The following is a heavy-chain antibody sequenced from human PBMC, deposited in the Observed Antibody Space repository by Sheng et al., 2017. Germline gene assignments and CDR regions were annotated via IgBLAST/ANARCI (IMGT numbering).Heavy chain of an antibody. V-gene: IGHV3-74*02. J-gene: IGHJ3*02. CDR2: IDGDGSTT. CDR3: VRSGVPNGFDI. CDR1: GFTFSSYE. D-gene: IGHD2-15*01. Sequence: EVQLVESGGGLVQPGGSLTLSCAASGFTFSSYEMNWVRQAPGKGLVWVSRIDGDGSTTTYADSVKGRFTIFRDNAKNTLYLQMNSLRAEDTAVYYCVRSGVPNGFDIWGQGTMVTVSS.